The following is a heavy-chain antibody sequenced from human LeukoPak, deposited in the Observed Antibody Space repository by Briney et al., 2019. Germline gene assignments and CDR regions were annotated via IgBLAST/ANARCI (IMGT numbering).Heavy chain of an antibody. D-gene: IGHD6-19*01. V-gene: IGHV4-39*01. CDR2: IYSSGNT. Sequence: SETLSLTCTLPGDSISSSSYYCGSIRQPPGKGLQWIGRIYSSGNTYYNPSLKSRVTISLDTSKNQFPLKLRSVSAADTAVYYCAGATVAVPDYWGQGTLVTVSS. CDR3: AGATVAVPDY. CDR1: GDSISSSSYY. J-gene: IGHJ4*02.